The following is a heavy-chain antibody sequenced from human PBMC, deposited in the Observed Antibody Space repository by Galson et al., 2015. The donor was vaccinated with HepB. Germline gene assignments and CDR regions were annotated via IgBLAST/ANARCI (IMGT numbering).Heavy chain of an antibody. D-gene: IGHD3-16*02. CDR3: TTDPFQRDDYVWGSYRLFDY. CDR1: GFTFSNAW. CDR2: IKSKTDGGTT. Sequence: SLRLSCAASGFTFSNAWMSWVRQAPGKGLEWVGRIKSKTDGGTTDYAAPVKGRFTISRDDSKNTLYLQMNSLKTEDTAVYYCTTDPFQRDDYVWGSYRLFDYWGQGTLVTVSS. J-gene: IGHJ4*02. V-gene: IGHV3-15*01.